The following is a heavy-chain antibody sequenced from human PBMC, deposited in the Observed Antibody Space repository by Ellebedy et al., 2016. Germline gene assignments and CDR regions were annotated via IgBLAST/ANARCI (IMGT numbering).Heavy chain of an antibody. CDR1: GYTFTSYD. J-gene: IGHJ4*02. CDR2: MNPNSGNT. D-gene: IGHD3-22*01. CDR3: ARDYYDSSEAFDY. Sequence: ASVKVSXXASGYTFTSYDINWVRQATGQGLEWMGWMNPNSGNTGYAQKFQGRVTMTRNTSISTAYMELSSLRSEDTAVYYCARDYYDSSEAFDYWGQGTLVTVSS. V-gene: IGHV1-8*01.